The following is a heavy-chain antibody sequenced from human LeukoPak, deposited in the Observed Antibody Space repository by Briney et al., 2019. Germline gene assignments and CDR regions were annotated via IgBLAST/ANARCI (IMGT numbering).Heavy chain of an antibody. CDR3: TTEDCTNGVCYRVDY. CDR2: IKGKTDGGTT. Sequence: GGSLRLSCAASGFTFSNAWMSWVRQAPGKGLEWVGRIKGKTDGGTTDYAAPVKGRFTISRDNSKNTLYLQMNSLKTEDTAVYYCTTEDCTNGVCYRVDYWGQGTLVTVSS. CDR1: GFTFSNAW. V-gene: IGHV3-15*01. D-gene: IGHD2-8*01. J-gene: IGHJ4*02.